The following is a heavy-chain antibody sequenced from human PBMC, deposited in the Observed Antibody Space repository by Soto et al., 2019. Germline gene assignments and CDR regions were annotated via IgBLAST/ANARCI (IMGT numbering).Heavy chain of an antibody. CDR2: MNPNSGNT. CDR1: GYTFTSYD. CDR3: ARGPRGEGGSSWEYCYYYGMDV. Sequence: ASVKVSCKASGYTFTSYDINWVRQATGQGLEWMGWMNPNSGNTGYAQKFQGRVTMTRNTSISTAYMELSSLRSEDTAVYYCARGPRGEGGSSWEYCYYYGMDVWGQGTTVTVSS. V-gene: IGHV1-8*01. D-gene: IGHD6-13*01. J-gene: IGHJ6*02.